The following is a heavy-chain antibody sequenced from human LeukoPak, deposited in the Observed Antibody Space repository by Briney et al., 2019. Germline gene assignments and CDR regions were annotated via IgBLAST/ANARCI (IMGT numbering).Heavy chain of an antibody. CDR3: AKGPEYDILTGYYVDY. D-gene: IGHD3-9*01. Sequence: GGSLRLSCAASGFTFRSYGMHWVRQALGKGLEWVAFIRYDGSNKYYADSVKGRFTISRDNSKNTLYLQMNSLRAEDTAVYYCAKGPEYDILTGYYVDYWGQGTLVTVSS. J-gene: IGHJ4*02. CDR1: GFTFRSYG. V-gene: IGHV3-30*02. CDR2: IRYDGSNK.